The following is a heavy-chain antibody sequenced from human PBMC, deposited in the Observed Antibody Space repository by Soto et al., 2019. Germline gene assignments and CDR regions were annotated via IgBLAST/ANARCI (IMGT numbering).Heavy chain of an antibody. CDR2: IYHSGST. D-gene: IGHD3-22*01. J-gene: IGHJ6*03. CDR3: ARACYSGYHTYYYYMDV. CDR1: SGSISSSNW. V-gene: IGHV4-4*02. Sequence: QVQLQESGPGLVKPSGTLSLTCAVSSGSISSSNWWSWVRQPPGKGLEWIGEIYHSGSTNYNPSLKSLVTISVDKSKNQFSLKLSSVTAADTAVYYCARACYSGYHTYYYYMDVWGKGTTVTVSS.